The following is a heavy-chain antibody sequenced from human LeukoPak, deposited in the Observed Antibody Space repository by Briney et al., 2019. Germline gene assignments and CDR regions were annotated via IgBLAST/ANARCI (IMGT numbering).Heavy chain of an antibody. V-gene: IGHV4-39*01. CDR1: GGSISSSSYY. Sequence: PSETLSLTCTVSGGSISSSSYYWGWFRQPPGKGLEWIGSIYYSGSTYYNPSLKSRVTISVDTSKNQFSLKLSSVTAADTAVYYCATSGYDTSPEYWGQGTLVTVSS. J-gene: IGHJ4*02. CDR2: IYYSGST. D-gene: IGHD5-12*01. CDR3: ATSGYDTSPEY.